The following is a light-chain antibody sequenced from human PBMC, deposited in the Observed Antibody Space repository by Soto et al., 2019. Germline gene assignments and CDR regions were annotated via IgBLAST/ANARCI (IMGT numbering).Light chain of an antibody. CDR2: AAS. J-gene: IGKJ4*01. CDR1: QSIRTS. V-gene: IGKV1-39*01. Sequence: DIQMTQSPSSLSASVRDRVTITCRASQSIRTSLNWYQQKLGKAPKLLISAASSLQSGVPSRFSGSGSGTDFTLTISSLQPEDFATYYCQQSYSALLTFGGGTKVGIK. CDR3: QQSYSALLT.